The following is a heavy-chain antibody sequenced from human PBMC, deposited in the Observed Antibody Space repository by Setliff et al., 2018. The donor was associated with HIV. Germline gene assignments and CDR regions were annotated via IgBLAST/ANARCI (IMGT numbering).Heavy chain of an antibody. Sequence: SETLSLTCAVSGPYSISSGFYWGWIRQPPGKGLEWIGNIYHSGNTYYNPSLKSRVTISVDTSKNQFSLKLRSVTAADTAVYYCARTRTIAVAGPPPEWYFDLWGRGTLGTVS. CDR1: GPYSISSGFY. CDR3: ARTRTIAVAGPPPEWYFDL. V-gene: IGHV4-38-2*01. CDR2: IYHSGNT. D-gene: IGHD6-19*01. J-gene: IGHJ2*01.